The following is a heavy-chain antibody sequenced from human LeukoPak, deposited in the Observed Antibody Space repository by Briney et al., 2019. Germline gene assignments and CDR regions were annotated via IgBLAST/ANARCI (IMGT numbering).Heavy chain of an antibody. CDR2: LYYSGST. V-gene: IGHV4-59*01. Sequence: SETLSLTCTVSGGSISSYYWSWIRQPPGKGLEWIGYLYYSGSTNYNPSLKSRVTISVDTSKNQFSLKLRSVTVADTAVYYCARGYGDYWVDWGQGTLVTVSS. CDR1: GGSISSYY. CDR3: ARGYGDYWVD. J-gene: IGHJ4*02. D-gene: IGHD4-17*01.